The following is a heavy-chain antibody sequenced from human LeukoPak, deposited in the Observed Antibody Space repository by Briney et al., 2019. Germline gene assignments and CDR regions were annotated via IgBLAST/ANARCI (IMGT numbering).Heavy chain of an antibody. CDR3: ARAYLVVVAAKDFDY. CDR2: ISAYNGNT. D-gene: IGHD2-15*01. J-gene: IGHJ4*02. V-gene: IGHV1-18*01. Sequence: ASVKVSCKGSGYTFTSYGISWVRQAPGQGLEWMGWISAYNGNTNYAQKLQGRVTMTTDTSTSTAYMELRSLRSDDTAVYYCARAYLVVVAAKDFDYWGQGTLVTVSS. CDR1: GYTFTSYG.